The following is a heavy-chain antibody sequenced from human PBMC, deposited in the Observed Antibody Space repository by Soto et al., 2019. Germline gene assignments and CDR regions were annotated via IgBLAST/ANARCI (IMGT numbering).Heavy chain of an antibody. D-gene: IGHD6-13*01. V-gene: IGHV4-39*01. Sequence: SETLSLTCTVSGGSISSSSYYWGWIRQPPGKGLEWIGSIYYSGSTYYNPSLKSRVTISVDTSKNQFSLKLSSVTAADTAVYYCARQSSSWTYGMDVWGQGTTVTVSS. CDR1: GGSISSSSYY. CDR3: ARQSSSWTYGMDV. CDR2: IYYSGST. J-gene: IGHJ6*02.